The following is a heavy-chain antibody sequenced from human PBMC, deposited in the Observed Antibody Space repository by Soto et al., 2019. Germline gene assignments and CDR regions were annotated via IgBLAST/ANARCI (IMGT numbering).Heavy chain of an antibody. CDR2: IYNSGNT. J-gene: IGHJ6*02. D-gene: IGHD1-1*01. V-gene: IGHV4-59*01. CDR1: GGSISSYY. CDR3: ARDRHWKGYDGMDV. Sequence: QVQLQESGPGLVKPSETLSLTCTVSGGSISSYYWSWIRQPPGRGLEWIGYIYNSGNTNYNPSLKSRVTISGDTPKTQFSLKLSSVTAADTAVYYCARDRHWKGYDGMDVWGQGTTVTVSS.